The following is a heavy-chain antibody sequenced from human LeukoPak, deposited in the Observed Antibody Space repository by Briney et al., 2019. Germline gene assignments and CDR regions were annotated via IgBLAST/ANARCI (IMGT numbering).Heavy chain of an antibody. D-gene: IGHD3-10*01. CDR1: GFTFSDYS. J-gene: IGHJ3*02. V-gene: IGHV3-21*01. CDR3: ARNRGVYSRTDAFDI. CDR2: ISSAGVHS. Sequence: AGESLKLSCVASGFTFSDYSMNWVRPAPGKGLEWVSSISSAGVHSYYGDSLKGRFTISRDDTENSLFLEMSGLRADDTAVYYCARNRGVYSRTDAFDIWGQGTMVIVSP.